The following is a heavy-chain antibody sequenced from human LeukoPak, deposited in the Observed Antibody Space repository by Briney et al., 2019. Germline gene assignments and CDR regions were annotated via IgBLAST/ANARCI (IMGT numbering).Heavy chain of an antibody. J-gene: IGHJ4*02. D-gene: IGHD1-14*01. Sequence: ASVKVSCKASGYTFTSYYIHWVRQAPGQGPEWMGIINPSGGTTGYAQKFQGRVTMTRDTSTGTVYMELSSLRSDDTAVYYCARDSRVSPFDYWGRGTLVTVSS. CDR2: INPSGGTT. CDR1: GYTFTSYY. V-gene: IGHV1-46*01. CDR3: ARDSRVSPFDY.